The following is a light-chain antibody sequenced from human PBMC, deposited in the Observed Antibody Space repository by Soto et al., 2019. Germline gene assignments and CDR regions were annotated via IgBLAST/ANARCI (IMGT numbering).Light chain of an antibody. V-gene: IGLV2-14*03. J-gene: IGLJ3*02. Sequence: QSVLTQPASLSGSPGQSITISCTGTSGDIGSYNYVSWYQQHPGKAPKLMIFDVSYRPSGISDRFSGSKSGNTASLTISGLQPEDEADYYCSSYGASSTLFGGGTKVTVL. CDR3: SSYGASSTL. CDR1: SGDIGSYNY. CDR2: DVS.